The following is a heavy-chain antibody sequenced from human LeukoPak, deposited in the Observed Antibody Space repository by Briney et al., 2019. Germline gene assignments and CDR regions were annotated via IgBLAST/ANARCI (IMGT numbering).Heavy chain of an antibody. V-gene: IGHV1-8*01. CDR2: INPNSGNT. J-gene: IGHJ6*03. CDR1: GYTFTSYD. Sequence: ASVKVSCKASGYTFTSYDINWVRQATGQGLEWMGWINPNSGNTGYAQKFQGRVTMTRNTSISTAYMELSSLRSEDTAVYYCARGAEYYDILTGYYRDYYYYMDVWGKGTTVTISS. CDR3: ARGAEYYDILTGYYRDYYYYMDV. D-gene: IGHD3-9*01.